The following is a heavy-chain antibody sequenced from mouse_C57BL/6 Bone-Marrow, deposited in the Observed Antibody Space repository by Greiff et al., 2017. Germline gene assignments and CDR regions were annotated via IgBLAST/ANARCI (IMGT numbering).Heavy chain of an antibody. D-gene: IGHD2-5*01. CDR3: VRSNYPFFDY. V-gene: IGHV1-18*01. CDR2: INPNNGGS. CDR1: GYTFTDYN. J-gene: IGHJ2*01. Sequence: EVQLQQSGPELVKPGASVKITCKASGYTFTDYNMDWVKQSHGKSLEWIGDINPNNGGSIYTQKFKGKATLTVDKSSSTAYMELRSLTSEDTAVYYCVRSNYPFFDYWGQGTTLTVSS.